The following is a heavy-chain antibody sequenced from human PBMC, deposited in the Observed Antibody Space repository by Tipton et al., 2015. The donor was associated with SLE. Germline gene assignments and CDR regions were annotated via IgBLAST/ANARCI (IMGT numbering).Heavy chain of an antibody. CDR2: IYHSGST. D-gene: IGHD3-22*01. J-gene: IGHJ3*02. Sequence: TLSLTCAVYGGSFSGYYWSWIRQPPGKGLEWIGSIYHSGSTYYNPSPKSRVTISVDTSKNQFSLKLSSVTAADTAVYYCASDGDDSSGAFDIWGQGTMVTVSS. CDR1: GGSFSGYY. CDR3: ASDGDDSSGAFDI. V-gene: IGHV4-34*01.